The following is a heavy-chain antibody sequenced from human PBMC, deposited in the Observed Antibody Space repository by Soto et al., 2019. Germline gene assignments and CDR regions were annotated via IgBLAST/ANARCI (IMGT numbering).Heavy chain of an antibody. CDR2: IYHSGST. V-gene: IGHV4-4*02. CDR1: GGSISSSNW. Sequence: QVQLQESGPGLVKPSGTLSLTCAVSGGSISSSNWWSWVRQPPGKGLEWIGEIYHSGSTNYNPSLKSRVPISVDKSKNQFSLKLSSVTAADTAVYYCARVSPDYDYVWGSYRYYFDYWGQGTLVTVSS. CDR3: ARVSPDYDYVWGSYRYYFDY. J-gene: IGHJ4*02. D-gene: IGHD3-16*02.